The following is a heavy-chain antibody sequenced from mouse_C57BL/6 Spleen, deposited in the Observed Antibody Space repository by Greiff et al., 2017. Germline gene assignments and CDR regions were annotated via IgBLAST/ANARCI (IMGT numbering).Heavy chain of an antibody. CDR1: GYTFTSYW. CDR3: ARWLRREGFDY. J-gene: IGHJ2*01. D-gene: IGHD2-2*01. V-gene: IGHV1-50*01. CDR2: IDPSDSYT. Sequence: VQLQQPGAELVKPGASVKLSCKASGYTFTSYWMQWVKQRPGQGLEWIGEIDPSDSYTNYNQTFKGEATLAVDTSSSTAYMQHSSLTSEDSAVYYCARWLRREGFDYWGQGTTLTVSS.